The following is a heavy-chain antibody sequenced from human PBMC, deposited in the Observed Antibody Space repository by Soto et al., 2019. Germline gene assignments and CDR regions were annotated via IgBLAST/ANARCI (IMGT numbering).Heavy chain of an antibody. J-gene: IGHJ5*02. D-gene: IGHD5-12*01. CDR2: MNPNSGDR. V-gene: IGHV1-8*01. CDR3: ASDIGGGGDNLFDP. CDR1: GLPFTNYD. Sequence: QVQLVQSGAEVKKPGASVKVSCKASGLPFTNYDINWVRHAAGQGLEWMGWMNPNSGDRGYAQKFQGRLTMTRNTSISTAYMELSSLRSEDTAVYYCASDIGGGGDNLFDPWGQGTLVTVSS.